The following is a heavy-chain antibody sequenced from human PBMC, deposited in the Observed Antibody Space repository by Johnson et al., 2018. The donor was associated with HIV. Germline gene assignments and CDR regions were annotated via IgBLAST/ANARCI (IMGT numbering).Heavy chain of an antibody. V-gene: IGHV3-15*01. D-gene: IGHD6-13*01. CDR3: ARDSSSWRPSGAFDI. CDR1: GFTFSNAW. CDR2: IKSKTDGGTT. J-gene: IGHJ3*02. Sequence: VQLVESGGGLVKPGGSLRLSCAASGFTFSNAWMSWVRQAPGKGLEWVGRIKSKTDGGTTDYAAPVKGIFTISRDDSKNTLYLQMNSLRAEDTAVYYCARDSSSWRPSGAFDIWGQGTMVTVSS.